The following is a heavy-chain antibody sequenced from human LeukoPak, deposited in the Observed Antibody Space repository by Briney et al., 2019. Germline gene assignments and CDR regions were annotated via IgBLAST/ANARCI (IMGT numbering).Heavy chain of an antibody. CDR2: INDSGGNT. V-gene: IGHV3-23*01. D-gene: IGHD6-13*01. Sequence: SGGSLRLSCAVSGLTFSRSAMGWVRQTPGKGLEWVSGINDSGGNTYYADSVRGRFTISRDNSKNTLYLRMNSLRAEDTSVYYCASGSSRWYVIDYWGQGTLVTVSS. J-gene: IGHJ4*02. CDR1: GLTFSRSA. CDR3: ASGSSRWYVIDY.